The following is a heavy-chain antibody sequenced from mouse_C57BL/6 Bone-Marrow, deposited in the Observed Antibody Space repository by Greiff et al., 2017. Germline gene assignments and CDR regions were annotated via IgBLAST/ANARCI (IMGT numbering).Heavy chain of an antibody. J-gene: IGHJ3*01. CDR2: IYPRSGNT. V-gene: IGHV1-81*01. Sequence: QVQLKESGAELARPGASVKLSCKASGYTFTSYGISWVKQRTGQGLEWIGEIYPRSGNTYYNEKFKGKATLTADKSSSTAYMLLSSLTSEDSAVYFCAMWFAYWGQGTLVTVSA. CDR3: AMWFAY. CDR1: GYTFTSYG.